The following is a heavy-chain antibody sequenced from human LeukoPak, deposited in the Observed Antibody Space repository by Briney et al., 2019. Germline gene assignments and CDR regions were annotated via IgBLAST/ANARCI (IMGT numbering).Heavy chain of an antibody. CDR1: RYIFTSFW. D-gene: IGHD1-26*01. CDR3: ARRLGATQPYFDF. Sequence: GESLKISCKGSRYIFTSFWVGWVRQTPGKGLEWMGSIYPSDSDTRYSPSFQGQVTISADKSISTAYLQWSGLKASDTAMYYCARRLGATQPYFDFWGQGALVTVSS. CDR2: IYPSDSDT. J-gene: IGHJ4*02. V-gene: IGHV5-51*01.